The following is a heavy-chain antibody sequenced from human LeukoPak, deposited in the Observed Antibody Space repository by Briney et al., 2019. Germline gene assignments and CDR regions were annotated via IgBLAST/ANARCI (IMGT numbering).Heavy chain of an antibody. CDR1: GFTFSSYA. J-gene: IGHJ4*02. CDR2: ISYDGINK. D-gene: IGHD3-22*01. V-gene: IGHV3-30*18. CDR3: AKDHADTSGYPYYFDQ. Sequence: GSLRLSCAASGFTFSSYAMHWVRQAPGKGLEWVAVISYDGINKHYAGSVKGRFTISRDNSKNTLYLQMNSLRAEDTALYYCAKDHADTSGYPYYFDQWGQGTLVTVSS.